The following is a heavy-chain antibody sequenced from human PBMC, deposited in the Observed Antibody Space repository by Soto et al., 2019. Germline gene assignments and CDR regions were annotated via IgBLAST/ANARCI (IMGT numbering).Heavy chain of an antibody. J-gene: IGHJ4*02. Sequence: QVQLVQSGAEVKKPGASVKVSCKASGYPFTTYAIHWVRQAPGQRLEWMGWISTDNGNTKYSQKFQGRLTITRDTSPTTAYMELNSLRSEDTAVYYCAGHRIGEAGLPLDSWGQGTLVPVSS. CDR2: ISTDNGNT. CDR3: AGHRIGEAGLPLDS. V-gene: IGHV1-3*04. CDR1: GYPFTTYA. D-gene: IGHD3-3*01.